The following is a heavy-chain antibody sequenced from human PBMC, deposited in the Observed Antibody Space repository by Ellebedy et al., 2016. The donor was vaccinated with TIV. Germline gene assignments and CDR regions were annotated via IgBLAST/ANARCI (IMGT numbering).Heavy chain of an antibody. CDR2: IFYDGTNK. CDR3: AKDGYDSSGFYFDS. D-gene: IGHD3-22*01. J-gene: IGHJ4*02. CDR1: GFPFSAYG. V-gene: IGHV3-30*02. Sequence: GESLKISCEGSGFPFSAYGMHWVRQAPGKGLDWVAGIFYDGTNKYYGDSVKGRFTISRANSRNTLYLEMNGLRVEDTAVYYCAKDGYDSSGFYFDSWGLGTLVTVSS.